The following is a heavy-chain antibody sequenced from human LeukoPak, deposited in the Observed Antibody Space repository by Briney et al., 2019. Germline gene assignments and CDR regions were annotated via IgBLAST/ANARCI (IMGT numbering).Heavy chain of an antibody. Sequence: SETLSLTCTVSGGSISSGSYYWSWIRQPAGKGLEWIGRIYSSGSTNYNPSLKSRVTISLDTSKNQFSLKLSSVTAADTAVYYCARQYIDILTGYHRGELYWYFDLWGRGTLVTVSS. CDR3: ARQYIDILTGYHRGELYWYFDL. J-gene: IGHJ2*01. V-gene: IGHV4-61*02. D-gene: IGHD3-9*01. CDR2: IYSSGST. CDR1: GGSISSGSYY.